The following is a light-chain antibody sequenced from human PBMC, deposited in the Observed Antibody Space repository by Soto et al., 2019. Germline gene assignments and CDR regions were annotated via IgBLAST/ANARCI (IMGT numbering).Light chain of an antibody. CDR2: AAS. V-gene: IGKV1-17*01. CDR1: QGIRND. CDR3: QHYNSYSEA. J-gene: IGKJ1*01. Sequence: DSPTTQSPSSLSASVGDRVTIPCRASQGIRNDLGWYQQKPGKAPKRLIYAASSLQSGVPSRFSGSGSGTEFTLTISSLQPDDFATYYCQHYNSYSEAFGQGTKVDIK.